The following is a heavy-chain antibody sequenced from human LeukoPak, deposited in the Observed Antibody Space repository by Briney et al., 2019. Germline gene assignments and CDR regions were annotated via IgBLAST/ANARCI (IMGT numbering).Heavy chain of an antibody. J-gene: IGHJ4*02. CDR1: GYTFTNYY. CDR2: INPNSGGT. Sequence: ASVKVSCKASGYTFTNYYIHWVRQAPGQGLEWMGWINPNSGGTNYAQKFQGRVTMTRDTSISTAYMELSRLRSDDTAVYYCARGGLYYYDSRNFDYWGQGTLVTVSS. CDR3: ARGGLYYYDSRNFDY. V-gene: IGHV1-2*02. D-gene: IGHD3-22*01.